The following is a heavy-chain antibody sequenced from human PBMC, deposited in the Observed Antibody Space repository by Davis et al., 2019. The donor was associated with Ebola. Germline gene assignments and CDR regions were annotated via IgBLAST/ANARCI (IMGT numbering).Heavy chain of an antibody. V-gene: IGHV1-8*01. J-gene: IGHJ6*03. CDR3: ARDSGGITIFGDPWDYYYMDV. Sequence: ASVKVSCKASGYTFTSYDINWVRQATGQGLEWMGWMNPNSGNTGYAQKFQGRVTMTRNTSISTAYMELSSLRSEDTAVYYCARDSGGITIFGDPWDYYYMDVWGKGTTVTVSS. CDR1: GYTFTSYD. D-gene: IGHD3-3*01. CDR2: MNPNSGNT.